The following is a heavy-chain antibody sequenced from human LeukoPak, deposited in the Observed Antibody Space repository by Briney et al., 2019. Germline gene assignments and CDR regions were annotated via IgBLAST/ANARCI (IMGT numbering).Heavy chain of an antibody. V-gene: IGHV4-61*02. CDR3: ARSGRSDFDY. CDR2: IHTSGST. J-gene: IGHJ4*02. D-gene: IGHD3-10*01. CDR1: GGSISSGSYY. Sequence: SQTLSLTCTVSGGSISSGSYYWSWIRQPAGKGLEWIGRIHTSGSTNYNPSLKSRISISVDTSRNQMSLRLTSVTAADTAVYYCARSGRSDFDYWGQGTLVTVSS.